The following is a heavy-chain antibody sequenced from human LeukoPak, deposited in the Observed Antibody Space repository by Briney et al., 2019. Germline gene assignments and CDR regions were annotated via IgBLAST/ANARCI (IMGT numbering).Heavy chain of an antibody. V-gene: IGHV4-59*08. J-gene: IGHJ4*02. D-gene: IGHD3-16*02. CDR3: ARQGDYRYPFDS. CDR2: VYYSGST. CDR1: GGSISSYY. Sequence: SETLSLTCTVSGGSISSYYWSWIRQSPGKGLEWNGYVYYSGSTNYNPSLKGRVTITVDTSKSQFSLKLTSVTAADTAVYYCARQGDYRYPFDSWGQGTLVTVSS.